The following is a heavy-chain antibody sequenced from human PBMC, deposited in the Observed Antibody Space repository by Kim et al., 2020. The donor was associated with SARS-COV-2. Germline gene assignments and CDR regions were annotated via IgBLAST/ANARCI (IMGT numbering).Heavy chain of an antibody. Sequence: SETLSLTCTVSGGSISSYYWSWIRQPPGKGLEWIGYIYYSGSTNYNPSLKSRVTISVDTSKNQFSLKLSSVTAADTAVYYCARGPIVVGEGYYFDYWGQGTLVTVSS. V-gene: IGHV4-59*13. J-gene: IGHJ4*02. CDR1: GGSISSYY. CDR3: ARGPIVVGEGYYFDY. D-gene: IGHD3-22*01. CDR2: IYYSGST.